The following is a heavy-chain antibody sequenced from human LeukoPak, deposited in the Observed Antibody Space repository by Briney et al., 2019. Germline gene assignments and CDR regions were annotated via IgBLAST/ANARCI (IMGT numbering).Heavy chain of an antibody. CDR1: GFTFSGAW. V-gene: IGHV3-7*03. J-gene: IGHJ3*02. Sequence: GGSLRLSCTASGFTFSGAWMTWVRQAPGKGLNGVANIREDGTEKNYVDSVKGRFTISRDNAKNTLYLQMNSLRAEDTAVYYCATISEPTRAFDIWGQGTMVTVSS. CDR3: ATISEPTRAFDI. D-gene: IGHD3-9*01. CDR2: IREDGTEK.